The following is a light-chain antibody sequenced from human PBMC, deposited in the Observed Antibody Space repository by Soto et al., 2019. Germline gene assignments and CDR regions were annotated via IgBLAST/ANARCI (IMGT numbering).Light chain of an antibody. Sequence: DIQMTQSPSSLSASVGNRVTITCQASQDIATYLNWYQQKPGKAPNLLIYDASNLETGVPSRFSGGGSGTHFTFTISNLQPEDFVVYYCQQYNNWPRTFGQGTKVEV. CDR3: QQYNNWPRT. CDR2: DAS. CDR1: QDIATY. V-gene: IGKV1-33*01. J-gene: IGKJ1*01.